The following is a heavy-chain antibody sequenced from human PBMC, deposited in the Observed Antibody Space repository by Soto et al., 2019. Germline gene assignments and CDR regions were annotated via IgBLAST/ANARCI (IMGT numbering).Heavy chain of an antibody. CDR3: TTVEVAGIPYYYYYGMDV. CDR1: GFTFSNAW. CDR2: IKSKTDGGTT. V-gene: IGHV3-15*01. Sequence: PGGSLRLSCAASGFTFSNAWMIWVRQAPGKGLEWVGRIKSKTDGGTTDYAAPVKGRFTISRDDSKNTLYLQMNSLKTEDTAVYYCTTVEVAGIPYYYYYGMDVWGQGTTVTVSS. D-gene: IGHD6-19*01. J-gene: IGHJ6*02.